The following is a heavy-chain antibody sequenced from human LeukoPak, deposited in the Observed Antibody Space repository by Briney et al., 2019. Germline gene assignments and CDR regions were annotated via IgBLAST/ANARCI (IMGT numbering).Heavy chain of an antibody. Sequence: SETLSLTCTVSGGSISSYFWSWIRQPPGKGLEWIGYIYYSGSTNYNPSLKSRVTISVDTSKNQFSLKLSSVTAADTAVYYCARDRSSSGYYDYWGQGTLVTVSS. CDR2: IYYSGST. CDR3: ARDRSSSGYYDY. V-gene: IGHV4-59*01. D-gene: IGHD3-22*01. CDR1: GGSISSYF. J-gene: IGHJ4*02.